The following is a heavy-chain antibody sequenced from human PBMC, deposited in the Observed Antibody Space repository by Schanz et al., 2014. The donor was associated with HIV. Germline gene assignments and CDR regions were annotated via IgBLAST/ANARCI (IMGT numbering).Heavy chain of an antibody. D-gene: IGHD3-9*01. V-gene: IGHV3-48*02. CDR1: GFTFNNYW. J-gene: IGHJ6*02. Sequence: EVQVVESGGGLVQPGGSLRLYCAASGFTFNNYWMSWVRQAPGKGLEWVAGISWNSGNIGYGDSVKGRFTISRDNAKNSMYLVMNSLRDEDTAVYYCARDNEERDIWTGNYYYYGMDVWGQGTTVTVAS. CDR3: ARDNEERDIWTGNYYYYGMDV. CDR2: ISWNSGNI.